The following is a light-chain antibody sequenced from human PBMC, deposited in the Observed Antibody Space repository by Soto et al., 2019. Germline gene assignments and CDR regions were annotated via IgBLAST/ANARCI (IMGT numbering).Light chain of an antibody. CDR3: SSYTPSSSSV. Sequence: QSVLTQPASVSGSPGQSITISCTGTSSDVGRYNYVSWYQQHPGKAPKLMVYEVSNRPSGVSYRFSGSKSANTASLTISGLQAEDEADYYCSSYTPSSSSVFGTGTKVTVL. V-gene: IGLV2-14*01. J-gene: IGLJ1*01. CDR1: SSDVGRYNY. CDR2: EVS.